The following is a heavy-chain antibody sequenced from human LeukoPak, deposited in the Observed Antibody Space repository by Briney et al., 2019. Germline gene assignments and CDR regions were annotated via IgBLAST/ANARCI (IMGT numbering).Heavy chain of an antibody. Sequence: PGGSLRLSCAASGFTFSSYAMSWVRQAPGKGLEWVSAISGSGGSTYYADSVKGRFTISRDNAKNSLYLQMNSLRAEDTAVYYCARNYGSGSYSLRSGMDVWGKGTTVTVSS. CDR1: GFTFSSYA. V-gene: IGHV3-23*01. J-gene: IGHJ6*04. CDR3: ARNYGSGSYSLRSGMDV. CDR2: ISGSGGST. D-gene: IGHD3-10*01.